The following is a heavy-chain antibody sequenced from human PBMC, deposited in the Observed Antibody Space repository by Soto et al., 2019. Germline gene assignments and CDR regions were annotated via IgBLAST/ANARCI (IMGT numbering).Heavy chain of an antibody. CDR3: AKDSNKYSSSLRGRYFDY. Sequence: EVQLLESGGGLVQRGGSLRLSCAASGFPFSSYFMSWVRQAPGKGLEWVSGISGGGSNTFYADSVKGRFTISRDNSKNTLLLQMNSLGAEDTAVYYCAKDSNKYSSSLRGRYFDYWGQGIGVTVSS. CDR2: ISGGGSNT. D-gene: IGHD4-4*01. V-gene: IGHV3-23*01. J-gene: IGHJ4*02. CDR1: GFPFSSYF.